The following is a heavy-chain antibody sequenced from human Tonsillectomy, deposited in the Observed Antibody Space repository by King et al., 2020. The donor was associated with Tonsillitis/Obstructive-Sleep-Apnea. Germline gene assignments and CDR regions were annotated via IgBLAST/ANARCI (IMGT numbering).Heavy chain of an antibody. V-gene: IGHV1-18*01. D-gene: IGHD3-22*01. CDR3: ARDSMSHYYDSSGYYTFDY. CDR2: ISPYNGDT. J-gene: IGHJ4*02. Sequence: QLVQSGAEVKKPGASVKVSCKASGYTFTTYGISWVRQAPGQGLEWMGWISPYNGDTNYAQKLQGRVTMTTGTSTSTAYMELRGLRSDDTAVYYCARDSMSHYYDSSGYYTFDYWGQGTLVTVSS. CDR1: GYTFTTYG.